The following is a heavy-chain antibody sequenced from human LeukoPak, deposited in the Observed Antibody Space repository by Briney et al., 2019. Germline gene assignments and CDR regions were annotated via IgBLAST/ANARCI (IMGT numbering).Heavy chain of an antibody. CDR3: TKWSGFGND. J-gene: IGHJ4*02. V-gene: IGHV3-23*01. CDR2: ISDSGDST. Sequence: GGSPKLSCAPSGFTFSGFSMTRGRQPPGKGREWVSGISDSGDSTYYADSVKGRFTISRDNSRNTLYLEMNSLRAEDTAVYYCTKWSGFGNDWGQGTLVTVSS. D-gene: IGHD3-10*01. CDR1: GFTFSGFS.